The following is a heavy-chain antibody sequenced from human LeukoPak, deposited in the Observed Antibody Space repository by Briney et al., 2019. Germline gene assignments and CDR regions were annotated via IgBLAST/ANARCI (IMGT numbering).Heavy chain of an antibody. CDR1: GFTFSDYY. D-gene: IGHD2-2*01. J-gene: IGHJ6*02. CDR2: IVSSGNTI. CDR3: AKGGDCSSTSCYFRFYYYGVDV. V-gene: IGHV3-11*01. Sequence: GGSLRLSCAASGFTFSDYYMSWIRQAPGKGLEWVSYIVSSGNTIYYADSVKGRFTISRDNAKNSLYLQMNSLRAEDTAVYYCAKGGDCSSTSCYFRFYYYGVDVWGQGTTVTVSS.